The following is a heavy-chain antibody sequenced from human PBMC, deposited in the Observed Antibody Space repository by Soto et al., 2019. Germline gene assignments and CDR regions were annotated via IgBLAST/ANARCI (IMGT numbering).Heavy chain of an antibody. Sequence: QVHLVESGGGVVQPGRSLRVSCAASGFTFSSYAMHWVRQAPGKGLEWVAVISYDGGNKYYADSVRGRFTISRDNSKNPLYLPMNSLRAEDTAVYFCAREAEGDDYWAHGTLVTVSS. CDR2: ISYDGGNK. CDR3: AREAEGDDY. V-gene: IGHV3-30-3*01. CDR1: GFTFSSYA. J-gene: IGHJ4*01.